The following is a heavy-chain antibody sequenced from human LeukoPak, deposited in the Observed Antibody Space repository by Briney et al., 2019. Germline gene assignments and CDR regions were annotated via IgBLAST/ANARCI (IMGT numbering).Heavy chain of an antibody. Sequence: ASVKVSCKASGYTFTSYGISWVRQAPGQGLEWMGWISAYNGKTIYAQKLQGRVTMTTDTSTSTAYMELRSLRSDDTAVYYCAGGGYWSSTSCYPILIFDYWGQGTLVTVSS. V-gene: IGHV1-18*01. D-gene: IGHD2-2*01. CDR3: AGGGYWSSTSCYPILIFDY. J-gene: IGHJ4*02. CDR1: GYTFTSYG. CDR2: ISAYNGKT.